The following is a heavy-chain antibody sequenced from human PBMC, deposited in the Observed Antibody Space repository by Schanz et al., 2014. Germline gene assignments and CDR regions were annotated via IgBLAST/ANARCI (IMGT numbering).Heavy chain of an antibody. CDR3: ARHGPLAGIPLDY. J-gene: IGHJ4*02. CDR2: IYNSGKT. V-gene: IGHV4-4*07. D-gene: IGHD6-19*01. CDR1: GGSISSEY. Sequence: QVQLQESGPALVKPSETLSLTCTVSGGSISSEYWSWIRQPAGKGLEWIGRIYNSGKTNYNPSLDSRLPLSVNTSNNQFSLNRPPVTAADTAVYFCARHGPLAGIPLDYWGRGTLVTVSS.